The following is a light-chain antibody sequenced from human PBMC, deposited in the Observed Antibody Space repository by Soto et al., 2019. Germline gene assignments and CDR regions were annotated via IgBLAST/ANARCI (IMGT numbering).Light chain of an antibody. CDR1: SSNIGAGYD. CDR3: QSYDSSLSAFYF. V-gene: IGLV1-40*01. Sequence: QSALTQPPSVSGAPGQRVTISCTGSSSNIGAGYDVHWYQQLPGTAPKLLIYGNSNRPSGVPDRFSGSKSGTSASLAITGLQAEDEPDYYCQSYDSSLSAFYFFGTGTKSPS. CDR2: GNS. J-gene: IGLJ1*01.